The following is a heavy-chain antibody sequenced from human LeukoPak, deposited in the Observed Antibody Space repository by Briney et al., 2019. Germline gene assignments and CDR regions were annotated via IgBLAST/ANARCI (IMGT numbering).Heavy chain of an antibody. CDR3: ARYYGDYAGYYYYYMDV. D-gene: IGHD4-17*01. CDR2: LIPIFGTA. Sequence: SVKVFCKASGGNFNSYAIRWVRQAPGQGLEWMGGLIPIFGTANYAQKFQGRVTITADKSTSTAYVELSSLRSEDTAVYYCARYYGDYAGYYYYYMDVWGKGTTVTVSS. CDR1: GGNFNSYA. J-gene: IGHJ6*03. V-gene: IGHV1-69*06.